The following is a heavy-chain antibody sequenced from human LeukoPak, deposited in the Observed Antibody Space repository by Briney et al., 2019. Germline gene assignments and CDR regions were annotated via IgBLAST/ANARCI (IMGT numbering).Heavy chain of an antibody. D-gene: IGHD3-22*01. J-gene: IGHJ4*02. Sequence: PGGSLRLSCAASGFTFSSYGMPWVRQAPGKGLEWVAVIWYDGSNKYYADSVKGRFTISRDNSKNTLYLQMNSLRAEDTAVYYCAKDSPLDYYDSSGYYPFDYWGQGTLVTVSS. CDR2: IWYDGSNK. CDR1: GFTFSSYG. CDR3: AKDSPLDYYDSSGYYPFDY. V-gene: IGHV3-33*06.